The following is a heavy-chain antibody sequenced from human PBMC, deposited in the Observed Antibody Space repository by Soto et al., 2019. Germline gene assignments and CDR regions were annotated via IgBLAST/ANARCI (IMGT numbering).Heavy chain of an antibody. CDR2: IIPIFGTA. D-gene: IGHD2-15*01. V-gene: IGHV1-69*13. J-gene: IGHJ6*02. Sequence: ASVKVSCKASGYTFTSYGISWVRQAPGQGLEWMGGIIPIFGTANYAQKFQGRVTITADESTSTAYMELSSLRSEDTAVYYCARGGYCSGGSCYELYYYGMDVWGQGTTVTVSS. CDR3: ARGGYCSGGSCYELYYYGMDV. CDR1: GYTFTSYG.